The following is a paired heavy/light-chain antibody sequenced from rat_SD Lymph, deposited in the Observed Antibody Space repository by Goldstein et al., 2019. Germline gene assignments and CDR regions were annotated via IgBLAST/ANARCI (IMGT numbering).Heavy chain of an antibody. Sequence: QVTLKESGPGILQPSQALSLTCTFSGFSLSTYGMRVSWIRQPSGKGLEWLATIDWDDDKYYNPSLKSRLTVSKDTSNNQAFLKITSMDSADTATYYCAWGPSHYYWYFDFWGPGTMVTVSS. J-gene: IGHJ1*01. CDR2: IDWDDDK. V-gene: IGHV8-25*01. CDR3: AWGPSHYYWYFDF. CDR1: GFSLSTYGMR.
Light chain of an antibody. CDR1: QSLLYNENKKNY. CDR2: WAS. CDR3: QQYYNFPLT. Sequence: DIVMTQTPSSQAVSAGEKVTMSCKSSQSLLYNENKKNYLAWYQQKPGQSPKLLIYWASTRESGVPDRFIGSGSGTDFTLTISSVQAEDLAVYYCQQYYNFPLTFGSGTKLEIK. J-gene: IGKJ5*01. V-gene: IGKV8S4*01.